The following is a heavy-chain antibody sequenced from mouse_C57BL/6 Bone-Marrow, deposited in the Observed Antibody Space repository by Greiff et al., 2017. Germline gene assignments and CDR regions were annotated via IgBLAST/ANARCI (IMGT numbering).Heavy chain of an antibody. Sequence: VQLQPSGAELVRPGTSVKVSCTASGFAFTNYLIEWVKQTPGQGLEWIGVINPGSGGTNYNEKFKGKATLTADKSSSTAYMQLSSLTSEDSAVYFCAREIYYYGSWYFDVWGTGTTVTVSS. CDR2: INPGSGGT. J-gene: IGHJ1*03. V-gene: IGHV1-54*01. D-gene: IGHD1-1*01. CDR1: GFAFTNYL. CDR3: AREIYYYGSWYFDV.